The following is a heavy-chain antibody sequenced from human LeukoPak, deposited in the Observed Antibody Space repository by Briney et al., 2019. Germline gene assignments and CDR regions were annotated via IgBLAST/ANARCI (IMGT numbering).Heavy chain of an antibody. CDR3: AIGSYYEDWFDP. D-gene: IGHD1-26*01. CDR2: FDPEDGET. J-gene: IGHJ5*02. CDR1: GYTLTELS. V-gene: IGHV1-24*01. Sequence: ASVKVSCKVSGYTLTELSMHRVRQAPGKGLEWMGGFDPEDGETIYAQKFQGRVTMTEDTSTDTAYMELSSLRSEDTAVYYCAIGSYYEDWFDPWGQGTLVTVSS.